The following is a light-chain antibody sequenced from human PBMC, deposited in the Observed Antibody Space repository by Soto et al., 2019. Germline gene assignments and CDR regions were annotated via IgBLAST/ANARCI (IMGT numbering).Light chain of an antibody. Sequence: VLKQSAATLSLPPGEGATLSCRASQRGKSSYLAWYQHTPGQAPRLLIYGTSSRATGIPDRFSCSGSGTDFTLTISRLEPEDFAVYNCHPYGSFITFGQGTRLEI. CDR2: GTS. CDR1: QRGKSSY. V-gene: IGKV3-20*01. J-gene: IGKJ5*01. CDR3: HPYGSFIT.